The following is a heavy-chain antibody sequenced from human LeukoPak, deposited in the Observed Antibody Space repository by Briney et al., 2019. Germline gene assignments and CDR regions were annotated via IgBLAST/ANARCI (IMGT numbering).Heavy chain of an antibody. CDR2: IYSDGNS. CDR1: GFTVSSNH. Sequence: GSLRLSCAAPGFTVSSNHMSWVRQAPGKGLEWVSIIYSDGNSIHADSVKGRFTTSRDNSKNTLYLQMNSLRAEDTAVYYCARVASDPWGQGTLVTVSS. V-gene: IGHV3-66*01. J-gene: IGHJ5*02. CDR3: ARVASDP.